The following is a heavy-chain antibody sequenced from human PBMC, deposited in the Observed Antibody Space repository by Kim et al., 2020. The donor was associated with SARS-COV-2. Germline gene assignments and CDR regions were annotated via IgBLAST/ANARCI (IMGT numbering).Heavy chain of an antibody. CDR2: INAVNGNT. J-gene: IGHJ4*02. V-gene: IGHV1-3*01. CDR3: ARVMIAVAGYFDY. D-gene: IGHD6-19*01. CDR1: GYTFTRYV. Sequence: ASVKVSCKASGYTFTRYVMHWVRQAPGQRLEWMGWINAVNGNTKYSQKFQGRVTITRDTSASTAYMELSSLRSEDTAVYYCARVMIAVAGYFDYWGQGTLVTVSS.